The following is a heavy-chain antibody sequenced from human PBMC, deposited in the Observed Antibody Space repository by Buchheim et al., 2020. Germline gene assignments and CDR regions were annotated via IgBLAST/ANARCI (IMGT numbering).Heavy chain of an antibody. CDR3: SREGVLTHLDY. Sequence: QVQFVQSGAEVKKPGASVKVSCKASGYTSTSFAIHWVRQAPGQRLEWMGWITAGNGDPKYSQRLQGRLTLTPDTSASTAYMELSGLRSEDTAVYYCSREGVLTHLDYWGQGTL. J-gene: IGHJ4*02. D-gene: IGHD4/OR15-4a*01. CDR2: ITAGNGDP. CDR1: GYTSTSFA. V-gene: IGHV1-3*01.